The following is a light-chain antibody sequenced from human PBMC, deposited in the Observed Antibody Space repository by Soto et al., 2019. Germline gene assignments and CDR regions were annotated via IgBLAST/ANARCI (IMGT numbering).Light chain of an antibody. CDR3: CSYAGDTTFFV. V-gene: IGLV2-23*02. Sequence: QSALPQPASMSGSPGQSITISCTGTRSDVGSYYPVSWFQQHPGKAPKLIIYEVNKRPSEVSDRFSGSKSGNTASLTISGLQAADEAEYYCCSYAGDTTFFVFGTGTKLTVL. J-gene: IGLJ1*01. CDR1: RSDVGSYYP. CDR2: EVN.